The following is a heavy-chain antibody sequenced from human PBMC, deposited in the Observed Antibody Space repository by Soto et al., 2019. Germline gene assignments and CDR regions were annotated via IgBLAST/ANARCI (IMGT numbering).Heavy chain of an antibody. J-gene: IGHJ6*03. D-gene: IGHD3-3*01. Sequence: GGSLRLSCAASGFTFSSYAMSWVRQAPGKGLEWVSAISGSGGSTYYADSVKGRFTISRDNSKNTLYLQMNSLRAEDTAVYYCAKGMAIFGGTYYYYMDVWGKGTTVTVSS. CDR1: GFTFSSYA. V-gene: IGHV3-23*01. CDR2: ISGSGGST. CDR3: AKGMAIFGGTYYYYMDV.